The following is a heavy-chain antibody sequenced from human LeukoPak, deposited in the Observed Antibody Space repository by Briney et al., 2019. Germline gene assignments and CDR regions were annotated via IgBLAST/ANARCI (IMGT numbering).Heavy chain of an antibody. V-gene: IGHV3-43*01. CDR2: ISWNGFST. J-gene: IGHJ4*02. CDR1: GFTFAHYT. D-gene: IGHD3-16*01. CDR3: ARDTPGLGVDY. Sequence: GSLRLSCAASGFTFAHYTMHWVRQPPGKGLEWVSLISWNGFSTSSADSVKGRFTISRDNTKNSLYLQMNSLRTEDTALYYCARDTPGLGVDYWGQGTLVTVSS.